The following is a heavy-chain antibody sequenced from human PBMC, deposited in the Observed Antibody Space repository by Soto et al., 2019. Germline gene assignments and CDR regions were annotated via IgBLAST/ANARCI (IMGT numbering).Heavy chain of an antibody. CDR3: ARGGYSLLYYFDY. Sequence: QVQLVQSGAEVKKPGSSVKVSCKASGGTFSSYTISWVRQAPGQGLEWMGRIIPILGIANYAQKFQGRVTITADKSTSTAYIELSSLRSEDTAVYYCARGGYSLLYYFDYWGQGTLVTVSS. J-gene: IGHJ4*02. D-gene: IGHD6-13*01. V-gene: IGHV1-69*02. CDR2: IIPILGIA. CDR1: GGTFSSYT.